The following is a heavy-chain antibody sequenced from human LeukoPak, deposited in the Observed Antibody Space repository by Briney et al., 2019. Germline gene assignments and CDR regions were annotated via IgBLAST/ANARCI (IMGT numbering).Heavy chain of an antibody. CDR1: GGSISSYY. J-gene: IGHJ4*02. CDR2: IYYSGST. Sequence: PSETLSLTCTVSGGSISSYYWSWIRQPPGKGLEWIGYIYYSGSTNYNPSLKSRVTISVDTSKNQFSLKLSSVTAADTAVYYCASTSTRAAGQFDYWGQGTLVTVSS. CDR3: ASTSTRAAGQFDY. D-gene: IGHD6-13*01. V-gene: IGHV4-59*01.